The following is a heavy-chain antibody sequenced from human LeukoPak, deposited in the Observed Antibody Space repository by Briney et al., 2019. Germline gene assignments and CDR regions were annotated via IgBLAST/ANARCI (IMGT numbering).Heavy chain of an antibody. Sequence: ASVKVSCKASGYTFTGYYMHWVRQAPGQGLEWMGWINPNSGSTNYAQKFQGRVTMTRDTSISTAYMELSRLRSDDTAVYYCAIAADGWLRLVYWGQGTLVTVSS. CDR2: INPNSGST. CDR1: GYTFTGYY. CDR3: AIAADGWLRLVY. J-gene: IGHJ4*02. V-gene: IGHV1-2*02. D-gene: IGHD5-12*01.